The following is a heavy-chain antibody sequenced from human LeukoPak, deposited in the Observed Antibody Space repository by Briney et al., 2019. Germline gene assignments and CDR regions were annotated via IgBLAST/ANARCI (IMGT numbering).Heavy chain of an antibody. CDR1: GYTFTDYY. Sequence: GASVKVSCKASGYTFTDYYMHWVRQAPGQGLEWMGWINPNSGDTNYAQKFQGRVTMTRDTSISTAYMALSRLNSDDTAIYYCAREEDIVVPIARPFDSWGQGTLVTVSS. CDR3: AREEDIVVPIARPFDS. J-gene: IGHJ4*02. D-gene: IGHD2-21*01. V-gene: IGHV1-2*02. CDR2: INPNSGDT.